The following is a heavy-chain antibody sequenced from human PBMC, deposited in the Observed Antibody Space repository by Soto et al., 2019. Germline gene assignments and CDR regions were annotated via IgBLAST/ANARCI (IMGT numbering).Heavy chain of an antibody. Sequence: GESLKISCKGSGYSFTSYWISWVRQMPGKGLEWMGRIDPSDSYTNYSPSFQGQVTISADKSISTAYLQWSSLKASDTAMYYCARVGPVHYDILTGYNPYYYYGMDVWGQGTTVTVSS. V-gene: IGHV5-10-1*01. J-gene: IGHJ6*02. CDR2: IDPSDSYT. CDR1: GYSFTSYW. CDR3: ARVGPVHYDILTGYNPYYYYGMDV. D-gene: IGHD3-9*01.